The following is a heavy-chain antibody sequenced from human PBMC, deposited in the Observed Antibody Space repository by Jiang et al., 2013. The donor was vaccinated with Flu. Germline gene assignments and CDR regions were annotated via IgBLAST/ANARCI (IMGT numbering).Heavy chain of an antibody. J-gene: IGHJ4*02. CDR3: TRDRRDGYNYVDI. Sequence: PSLESRVSISVDTSKNQFSLKLTSVTAADTAVYFCTRDRRDGYNYVDIWGQGTLVTVSS. D-gene: IGHD5-24*01. V-gene: IGHV4-39*07.